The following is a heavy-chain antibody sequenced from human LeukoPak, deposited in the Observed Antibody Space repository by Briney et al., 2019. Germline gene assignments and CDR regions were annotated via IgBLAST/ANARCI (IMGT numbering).Heavy chain of an antibody. D-gene: IGHD3-22*01. V-gene: IGHV7-4-1*02. CDR3: ARVKIDWHFDL. J-gene: IGHJ2*01. Sequence: ASVKVSCKASGYIFNTYAMNWVRQAPGQGLEWMGWINTDTGNPTYAQGFAGQFVFSLDTSVSTAYLQINNLKPEDTAVYFCARVKIDWHFDLWGRGTLVTVSS. CDR2: INTDTGNP. CDR1: GYIFNTYA.